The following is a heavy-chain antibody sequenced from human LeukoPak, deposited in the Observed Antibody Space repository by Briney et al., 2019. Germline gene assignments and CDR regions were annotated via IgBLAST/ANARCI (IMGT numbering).Heavy chain of an antibody. CDR3: ARETRYGSGSRIDY. CDR1: GFTFSSYS. V-gene: IGHV3-21*01. D-gene: IGHD3-10*01. Sequence: GGSLRLSCAASGFTFSSYSMNWVRQAPGKGLEWVSSTSSSSSYIYYADSVKGRFTISRDNAKNSLYLQMNSLRAEDTAVYYRARETRYGSGSRIDYWGQGTLVTVSS. CDR2: TSSSSSYI. J-gene: IGHJ4*02.